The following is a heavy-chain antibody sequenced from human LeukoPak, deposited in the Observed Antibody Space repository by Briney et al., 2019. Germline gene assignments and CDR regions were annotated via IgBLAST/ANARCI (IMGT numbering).Heavy chain of an antibody. D-gene: IGHD4-23*01. V-gene: IGHV1-18*01. CDR1: GYTFTSYG. CDR2: ISTYNGNT. J-gene: IGHJ4*02. CDR3: ARRLWYGGNSHSDY. Sequence: GASVKVSCKASGYTFTSYGIIWVRQAPGQGLEWMGRISTYNGNTNYAQKLQGRVTMTTDTSTSTAYMELRSLRSDDTAVYYCARRLWYGGNSHSDYWGQGTLVTVSS.